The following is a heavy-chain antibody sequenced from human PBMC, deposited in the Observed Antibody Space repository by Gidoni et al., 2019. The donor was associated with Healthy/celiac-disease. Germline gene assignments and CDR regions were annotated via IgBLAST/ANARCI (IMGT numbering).Heavy chain of an antibody. V-gene: IGHV3-7*04. J-gene: IGHJ6*02. Sequence: EVQLVESGGGLVQPGGSLRLPCASSRFTFSSYWMSWVRQAPGKGLEWVANIKQDGSEKYYVDSVKGRFTISRDNAKNALYLQMNSLRAEDTAVYYCARGVRYFDWKGMDVWGQGTTVTVSS. D-gene: IGHD3-9*01. CDR3: ARGVRYFDWKGMDV. CDR2: IKQDGSEK. CDR1: RFTFSSYW.